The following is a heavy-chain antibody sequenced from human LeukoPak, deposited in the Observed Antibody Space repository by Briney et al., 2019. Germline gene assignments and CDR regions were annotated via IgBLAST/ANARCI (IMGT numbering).Heavy chain of an antibody. Sequence: ASVKVSCKASGYTFTSYAMNWVQQAPGQGLEWMGWINTNTGNPTYAQGFTGRFVFSLDTSVSTAYLQISSLKAEDTAVYYCARDGDILTGYFGNWFDPWGQGTLVTVAS. V-gene: IGHV7-4-1*02. D-gene: IGHD3-9*01. CDR2: INTNTGNP. CDR3: ARDGDILTGYFGNWFDP. J-gene: IGHJ5*02. CDR1: GYTFTSYA.